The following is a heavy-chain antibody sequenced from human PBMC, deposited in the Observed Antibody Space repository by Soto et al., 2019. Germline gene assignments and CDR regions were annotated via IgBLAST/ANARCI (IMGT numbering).Heavy chain of an antibody. D-gene: IGHD5-18*01. J-gene: IGHJ4*02. CDR3: ARGGYTAMVTSDYFDY. Sequence: SETLSLTCAVYGGSFSGYYWSWIRQPPGKGLEWIGEINHSGSTNYNPSLKSRVTISVGTSKNQFSLKLSSVTAADTAVYYCARGGYTAMVTSDYFDYWGQGTLVTVSS. CDR2: INHSGST. V-gene: IGHV4-34*01. CDR1: GGSFSGYY.